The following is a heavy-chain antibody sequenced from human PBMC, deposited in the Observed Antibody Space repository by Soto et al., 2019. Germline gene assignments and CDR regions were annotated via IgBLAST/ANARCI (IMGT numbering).Heavy chain of an antibody. Sequence: QVQLVQSGAEVKRFGASVKVSCEASGYTFFGYGIHWVRQAPGQSLEWMGWINVGNGNTKYSEKLQDRVTITRDTSASTAYMELRSLKSDDTVLYCCARAGVGQRLRELALDCWGQGTLVTVSS. V-gene: IGHV1-3*01. D-gene: IGHD3-16*01. J-gene: IGHJ4*02. CDR2: INVGNGNT. CDR3: ARAGVGQRLRELALDC. CDR1: GYTFFGYG.